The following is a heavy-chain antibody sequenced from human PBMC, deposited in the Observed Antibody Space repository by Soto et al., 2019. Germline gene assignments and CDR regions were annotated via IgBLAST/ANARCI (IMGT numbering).Heavy chain of an antibody. CDR3: SKSLGATRTFDY. J-gene: IGHJ4*02. V-gene: IGHV3-23*01. Sequence: GGSLRLSCAASGFTFSSFGRSWVRQAPGKGLEWVSSISYSGGNTYYADSVKGRFTISRDNSKNTLYLQMNSLRAEDTAVYYCSKSLGATRTFDYWGQGTLVTVSS. CDR2: ISYSGGNT. D-gene: IGHD1-26*01. CDR1: GFTFSSFG.